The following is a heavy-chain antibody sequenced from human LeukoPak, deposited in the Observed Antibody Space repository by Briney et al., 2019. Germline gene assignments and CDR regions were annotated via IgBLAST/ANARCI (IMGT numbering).Heavy chain of an antibody. CDR3: ARGSSSSPDDY. CDR2: IYHSGST. J-gene: IGHJ4*02. D-gene: IGHD6-13*01. Sequence: PSETLSLTCTVSGYSISSGYYWGWIRQPPGKGLEWIGSIYHSGSTYYNPSLKSRVTISVDTSKNQFSLKLSSVTAADTAVCYCARGSSSSPDDYWGQGTLVTVSS. V-gene: IGHV4-38-2*02. CDR1: GYSISSGYY.